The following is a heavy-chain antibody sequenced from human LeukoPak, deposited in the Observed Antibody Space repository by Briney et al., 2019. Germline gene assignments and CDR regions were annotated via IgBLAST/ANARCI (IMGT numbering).Heavy chain of an antibody. CDR3: ARDINGYYYDSHGYYPTDP. CDR2: ISVYNGNT. J-gene: IGHJ5*02. D-gene: IGHD3-22*01. Sequence: GASVKVSFKASGYIFTSHGISWVGQAPGQGLEWMGWISVYNGNTNYPQRLQGRVTMTSDTSTTTAYMELRSLRSDDTAVYYCARDINGYYYDSHGYYPTDPWGQGTLVTVSS. V-gene: IGHV1-18*01. CDR1: GYIFTSHG.